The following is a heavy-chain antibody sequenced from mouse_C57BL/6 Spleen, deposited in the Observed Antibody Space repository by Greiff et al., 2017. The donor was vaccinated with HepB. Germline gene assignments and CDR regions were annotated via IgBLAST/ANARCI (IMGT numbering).Heavy chain of an antibody. CDR2: INPNNGGT. Sequence: EVKLVESGPELVKPGASVKMSCKASGYTFTDYNMHWVKQSHGKSLEWIGYINPNNGGTSYNQKFKGKATLTVNKSSSTAYMELRSLTSEDSAVYYCARSLSRGWYFDVWGTGTTVTVSS. D-gene: IGHD1-1*01. V-gene: IGHV1-22*01. J-gene: IGHJ1*03. CDR1: GYTFTDYN. CDR3: ARSLSRGWYFDV.